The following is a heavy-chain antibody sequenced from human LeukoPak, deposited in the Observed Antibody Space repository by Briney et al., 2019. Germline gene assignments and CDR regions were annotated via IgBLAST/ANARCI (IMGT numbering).Heavy chain of an antibody. CDR2: ISYDGSNK. Sequence: GGSLRLSCAASGFTFSSYGMHWVRQAPGKGLEWVAVISYDGSNKYYADSVKGRFTISRDNSKNTLYLQMNSLRAEDTAVYYCASVGDFWSGYSTAAFDIWGQGTMVTVSS. J-gene: IGHJ3*02. CDR3: ASVGDFWSGYSTAAFDI. V-gene: IGHV3-30*03. D-gene: IGHD3-3*01. CDR1: GFTFSSYG.